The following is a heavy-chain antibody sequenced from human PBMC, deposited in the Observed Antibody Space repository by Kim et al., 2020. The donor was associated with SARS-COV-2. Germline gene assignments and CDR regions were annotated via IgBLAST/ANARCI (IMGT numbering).Heavy chain of an antibody. Sequence: SETLSLTCTVSGGSISSSSYYWGWIRQPPGKGLEWIGSIYYSGSTYYNPSLKSRVTISVDTSKNQFSLKLSSVTAADTAVYYCARDVGRYSSGWVGAFD. CDR3: ARDVGRYSSGWVGAFD. D-gene: IGHD6-19*01. V-gene: IGHV4-39*02. J-gene: IGHJ3*02. CDR2: IYYSGST. CDR1: GGSISSSSYY.